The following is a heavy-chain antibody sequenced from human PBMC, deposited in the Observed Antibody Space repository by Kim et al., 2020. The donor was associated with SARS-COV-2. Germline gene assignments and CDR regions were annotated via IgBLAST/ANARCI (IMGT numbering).Heavy chain of an antibody. CDR3: ARSARGGYGSPVWFDP. CDR1: GFTFSSCA. Sequence: GGSLRLSCAASGFTFSSCAMHWVRQAPGKGLEWVAVISYDGSNKYYADSVKGRFTISRDNSKNTLYLQMNSLRAEDTAVYYCARSARGGYGSPVWFDPWGQGTLVTVSS. V-gene: IGHV3-30*04. CDR2: ISYDGSNK. J-gene: IGHJ5*02. D-gene: IGHD3-10*01.